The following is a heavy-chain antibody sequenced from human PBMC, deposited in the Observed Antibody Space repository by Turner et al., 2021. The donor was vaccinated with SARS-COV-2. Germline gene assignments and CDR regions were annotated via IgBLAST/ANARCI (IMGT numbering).Heavy chain of an antibody. CDR2: ILSTFHT. D-gene: IGHD3-10*01. CDR1: GLTFSNYG. Sequence: EVQLLESGGGLVQPGGSLTLSCAASGLTFSNYGMSWVRQAPGKVLECVSTILSTFHTYYADSVNGRFTISRDNSINMLFLQMNSLRAEDTAKYYCAKDHYGSNDYWGQGTLVTVSS. V-gene: IGHV3-23*01. CDR3: AKDHYGSNDY. J-gene: IGHJ4*02.